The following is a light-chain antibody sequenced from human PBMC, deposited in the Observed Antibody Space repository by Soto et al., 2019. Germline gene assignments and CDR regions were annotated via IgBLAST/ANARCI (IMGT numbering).Light chain of an antibody. CDR2: TAS. V-gene: IGKV1-39*01. J-gene: IGKJ2*01. CDR3: QQSYSQPYT. Sequence: DIQMTKSPSSLSASLGDRVTFTCRASRSITNYLNWYQQKPGKAPKLLIYTASSLQGGVPSRFSGSGSGTDFTLTISSLQPEDFATYYCQQSYSQPYTFGQGTKLEIE. CDR1: RSITNY.